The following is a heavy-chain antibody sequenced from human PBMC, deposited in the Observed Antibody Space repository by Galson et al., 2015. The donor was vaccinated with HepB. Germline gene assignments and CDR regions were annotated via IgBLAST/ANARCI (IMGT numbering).Heavy chain of an antibody. Sequence: SVKVSCKASGYSFTDYYIYWVRQARGQGLQWMGWIDPDSGGTNYAQTFQGRVTMTRDTSISTVSMEVSRLTSDDTAVYYCGRGFCSNGVCSGVFDYWGQGTLVTVSS. CDR2: IDPDSGGT. CDR3: GRGFCSNGVCSGVFDY. J-gene: IGHJ4*02. V-gene: IGHV1-2*02. CDR1: GYSFTDYY. D-gene: IGHD2-8*01.